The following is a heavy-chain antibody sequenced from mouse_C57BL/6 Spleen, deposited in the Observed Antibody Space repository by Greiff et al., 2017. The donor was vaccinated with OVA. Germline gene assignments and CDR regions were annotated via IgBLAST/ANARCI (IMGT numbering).Heavy chain of an antibody. J-gene: IGHJ4*01. CDR1: GFTISDYY. CDR3: AGAMDY. Sequence: EVQLVESGGGLVQPGGSLKLSCAASGFTISDYYMYWVRQTPEKRLEWVAYISNGGGSTYYPDTVKGRFTISRDNAKNTLYLQMSRLKSEDTAMYYCAGAMDYWGQGTSVTVSS. V-gene: IGHV5-12*01. CDR2: ISNGGGST.